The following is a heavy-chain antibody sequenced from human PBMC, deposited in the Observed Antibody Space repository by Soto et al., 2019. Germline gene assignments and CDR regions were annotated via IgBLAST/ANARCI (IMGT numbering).Heavy chain of an antibody. J-gene: IGHJ4*02. Sequence: EVQLVESGGGLVQPGGSLRLSCAASGFTFSDHYMDWVRQAPGKGLEWVGRSRNKANSYTTEYAASVKGRFTISRDDSQNSLYLQMNSLKTEDTAVYYCARTNGSPGAVDYWGQGTLVTVSS. CDR1: GFTFSDHY. D-gene: IGHD2-8*01. V-gene: IGHV3-72*01. CDR3: ARTNGSPGAVDY. CDR2: SRNKANSYTT.